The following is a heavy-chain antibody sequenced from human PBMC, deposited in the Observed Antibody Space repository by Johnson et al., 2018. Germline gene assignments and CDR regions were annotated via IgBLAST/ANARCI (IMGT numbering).Heavy chain of an antibody. CDR2: IWYDGSNK. Sequence: QVQLVQSGGGVVQPGRSLRLSCAASGFTFSSYGMHWVRQAPGKGLEWVAVIWYDGSNKYYADSVKGRFTIPRDNSTNTLYLQMNSLRAEDTAVYYCARAESSPHYGMDVWGQGTTVTVSS. CDR1: GFTFSSYG. D-gene: IGHD6-13*01. J-gene: IGHJ6*02. V-gene: IGHV3-33*01. CDR3: ARAESSPHYGMDV.